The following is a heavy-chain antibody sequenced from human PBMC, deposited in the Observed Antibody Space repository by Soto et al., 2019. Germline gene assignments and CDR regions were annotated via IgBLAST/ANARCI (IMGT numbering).Heavy chain of an antibody. J-gene: IGHJ4*02. D-gene: IGHD1-26*01. CDR1: GGSFSGYY. Sequence: PSETLSLTCGVYGGSFSGYYWSWIRQPPGKGLEWIGEIDHSGSTNYNPSRKSRVSISVDPSKRQFSLQLSFVTAADTAVYYCARRGGGNYPFYFDYWGQGALVTVSS. V-gene: IGHV4-34*01. CDR2: IDHSGST. CDR3: ARRGGGNYPFYFDY.